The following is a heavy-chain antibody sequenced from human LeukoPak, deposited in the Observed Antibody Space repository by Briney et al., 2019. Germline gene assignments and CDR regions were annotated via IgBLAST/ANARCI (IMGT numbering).Heavy chain of an antibody. D-gene: IGHD3-10*01. J-gene: IGHJ4*02. CDR1: GFTFSRYS. CDR2: ISRSSSTI. CDR3: ARDGGATMVRGVATYDS. Sequence: GGFLRLSCAASGFTFSRYSMNWVRQAPGKGLEWVSYISRSSSTIHYADSVKGRFTISRDNAKSSLFLQMNSLRAEDTAVYYCARDGGATMVRGVATYDSWGQGTLVTVSS. V-gene: IGHV3-48*04.